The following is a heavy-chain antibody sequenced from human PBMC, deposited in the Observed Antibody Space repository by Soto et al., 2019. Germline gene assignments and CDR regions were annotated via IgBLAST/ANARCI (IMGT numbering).Heavy chain of an antibody. J-gene: IGHJ6*02. CDR2: IYYSGST. V-gene: IGHV4-39*01. CDR1: GGSISSSSYY. D-gene: IGHD3-16*02. Sequence: SETLSLTCTVSGGSISSSSYYWGWIRQPPGKGLEWIGSIYYSGSTYYNPSLKNRVTKSVDTSKNQFSRKLSSVTAADTAVYYCARQSGMHMAYVWGSYRSYGMDVWGQGTTVTVSS. CDR3: ARQSGMHMAYVWGSYRSYGMDV.